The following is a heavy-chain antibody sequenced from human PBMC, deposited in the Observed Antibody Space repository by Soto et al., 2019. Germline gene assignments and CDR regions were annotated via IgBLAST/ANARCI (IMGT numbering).Heavy chain of an antibody. V-gene: IGHV2-26*01. Sequence: SGPTLVNPTETLTLTCTVSGFSLSNARMGVSWIRQPPGKALEWLAHIFSNDEKSYSTSLKSRLTISKDTSKSQVVLTMTNMDPVDTATYYCARIRRLGTRRFLDYWGQGTLVTVSS. CDR2: IFSNDEK. CDR3: ARIRRLGTRRFLDY. J-gene: IGHJ4*02. D-gene: IGHD3-22*01. CDR1: GFSLSNARMG.